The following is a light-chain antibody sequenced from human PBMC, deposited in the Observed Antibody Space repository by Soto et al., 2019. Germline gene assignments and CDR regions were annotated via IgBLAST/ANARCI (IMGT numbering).Light chain of an antibody. J-gene: IGLJ1*01. CDR2: QVT. CDR1: SNDVGTYNL. V-gene: IGLV2-14*02. Sequence: QSVLTQPASVSGSPGQSITISCTGISNDVGTYNLVSWYQHHPGKAPKLIIYQVTNRPSGVSNRFSGSRSGNTASLTISGLQAEDEADYYCSSYTDSSNYVFGTGTKVTVL. CDR3: SSYTDSSNYV.